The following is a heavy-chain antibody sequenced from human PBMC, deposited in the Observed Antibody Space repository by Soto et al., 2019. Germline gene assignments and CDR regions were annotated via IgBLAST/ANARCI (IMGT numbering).Heavy chain of an antibody. D-gene: IGHD2-15*01. CDR1: GGSISSGRYY. V-gene: IGHV4-30-4*01. CDR2: IYYSGST. Sequence: QVQLQESGPGLVKPSQTLSLTCTVSGGSISSGRYYWSWIRQPPGKGLEWIGYIYYSGSTYYNPYLKSRXXIXVXXSKNQSSLKLSSVTAADTGVYFCASDPLGWAGMDVWGQGTTVTVSS. J-gene: IGHJ6*02. CDR3: ASDPLGWAGMDV.